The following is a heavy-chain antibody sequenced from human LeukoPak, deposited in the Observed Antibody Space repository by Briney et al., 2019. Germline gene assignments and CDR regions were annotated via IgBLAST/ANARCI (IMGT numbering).Heavy chain of an antibody. CDR3: ARDILAYCGGDCSFDY. V-gene: IGHV3-30*04. CDR2: ISYAGSNK. D-gene: IGHD2-21*02. J-gene: IGHJ4*02. Sequence: GGSLRLSCAASGFTFSSYAMHWVRQAPGKRLEWVAVISYAGSNKYYADSVKGRFTISRDNSKNTLYLQMNSLRAEDTAVYYCARDILAYCGGDCSFDYWGQGTLVTVSS. CDR1: GFTFSSYA.